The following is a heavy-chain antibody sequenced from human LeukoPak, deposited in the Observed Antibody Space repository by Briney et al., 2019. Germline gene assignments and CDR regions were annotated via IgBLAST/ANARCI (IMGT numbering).Heavy chain of an antibody. CDR2: IYWDDDK. Sequence: SGPTLVKPTQTLTLTCSFSGFSLSTSGVGVAWIRQPPGKALEWLGLIYWDDDKRYSPSLKSRLTITKDTSKNQVVLTMTNMDPVDTATYYCVHVKWAVAYYYFDYWGQGTLVTVSS. CDR3: VHVKWAVAYYYFDY. D-gene: IGHD6-19*01. CDR1: GFSLSTSGVG. J-gene: IGHJ4*02. V-gene: IGHV2-5*02.